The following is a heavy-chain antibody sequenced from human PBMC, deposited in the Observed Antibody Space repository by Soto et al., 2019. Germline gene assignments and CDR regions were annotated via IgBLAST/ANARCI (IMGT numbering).Heavy chain of an antibody. J-gene: IGHJ4*02. CDR3: ARERSGSSFL. CDR1: GFIFSSYW. V-gene: IGHV3-74*01. Sequence: EVQLVESGGGLVQPGASLRLSCTASGFIFSSYWMHWVRQAPGKGLVWVSRINTDGSTTRYADSVKGRFTISRDNAKNTLYLQMNSLRPEDTAVYYCARERSGSSFLWGQGTLVTVSS. D-gene: IGHD1-26*01. CDR2: INTDGSTT.